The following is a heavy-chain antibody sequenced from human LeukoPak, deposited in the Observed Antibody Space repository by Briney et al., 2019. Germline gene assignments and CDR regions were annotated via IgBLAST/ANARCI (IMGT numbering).Heavy chain of an antibody. D-gene: IGHD1-14*01. Sequence: GESLKISCKGSGYRFSSNWIGWVRQMPGKGLEWMGIIYPGDSDTRYSPSFQGQVTISADKSISTAHLQWSSLKASDTAMYYCARSESDYYFDYWGQGTLVTVSS. CDR2: IYPGDSDT. V-gene: IGHV5-51*01. J-gene: IGHJ4*02. CDR1: GYRFSSNW. CDR3: ARSESDYYFDY.